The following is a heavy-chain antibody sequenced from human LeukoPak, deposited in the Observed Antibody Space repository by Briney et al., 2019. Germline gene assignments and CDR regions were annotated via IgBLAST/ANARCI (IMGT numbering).Heavy chain of an antibody. CDR1: GFTFSSYA. Sequence: PWGSLRLSCAASGFTFSSYAMSWVRQAPGKGLEWVSAISGSGGSTYYADSVKGRFTISRDNSKNTLYLQMNSLRAEDTAVYYCAKDSDLGYSIGWYRNWFDPWGQGTLVTVSS. CDR3: AKDSDLGYSIGWYRNWFDP. J-gene: IGHJ5*02. CDR2: ISGSGGST. V-gene: IGHV3-23*01. D-gene: IGHD6-19*01.